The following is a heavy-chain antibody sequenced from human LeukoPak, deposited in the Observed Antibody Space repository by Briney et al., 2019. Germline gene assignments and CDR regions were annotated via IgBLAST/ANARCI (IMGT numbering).Heavy chain of an antibody. CDR3: ARDADYYDSSGYYPDC. CDR2: ISSSSSTI. CDR1: GFTFSSYS. D-gene: IGHD3-22*01. J-gene: IGHJ4*02. V-gene: IGHV3-48*01. Sequence: GGSLRLSCAASGFTFSSYSMNWVRQAPGKGLEWVSYISSSSSTIYYADSVKGRFTISRDNAKNSLYLQMNSLRAEDTAVYYCARDADYYDSSGYYPDCWGQGTLVTVSS.